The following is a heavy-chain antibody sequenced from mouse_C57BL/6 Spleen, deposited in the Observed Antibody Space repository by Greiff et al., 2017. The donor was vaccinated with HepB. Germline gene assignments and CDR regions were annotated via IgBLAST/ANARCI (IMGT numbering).Heavy chain of an antibody. V-gene: IGHV1-69*01. CDR2: IDPSDCYT. CDR1: GYTFTSYW. D-gene: IGHD3-2*02. J-gene: IGHJ3*01. CDR3: ALDSSGYVSFAY. Sequence: QVQLQQPGAELVMPGASVKLSCKASGYTFTSYWMHWVKQRPGQGLEWIGEIDPSDCYTNYNQKFKGKSTLTVDKSSSTAYMQLSSLTSEDSAVYYCALDSSGYVSFAYWGQGTLVTVSA.